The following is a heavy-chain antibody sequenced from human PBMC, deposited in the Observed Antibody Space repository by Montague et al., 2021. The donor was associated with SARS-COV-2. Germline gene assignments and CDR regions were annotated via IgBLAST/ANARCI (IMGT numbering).Heavy chain of an antibody. D-gene: IGHD1-7*01. CDR1: GGSISSSSYY. J-gene: IGHJ6*02. Sequence: SETLSLTCTVSGGSISSSSYYWGWLRQPPGKGLEWIGSIYYSGSTYYNPSLKSRVTISVDTSKNQFSLKLSSVTAADTAVYYCARGRTGTTFYYYYYYGMDVWGQGTTVTVSS. CDR3: ARGRTGTTFYYYYYYGMDV. V-gene: IGHV4-39*07. CDR2: IYYSGST.